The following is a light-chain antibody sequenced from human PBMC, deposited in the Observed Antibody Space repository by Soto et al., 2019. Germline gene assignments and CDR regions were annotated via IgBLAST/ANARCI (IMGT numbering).Light chain of an antibody. CDR1: QAVNTR. J-gene: IGKJ1*01. V-gene: IGKV3-11*01. CDR3: HKRQSWPRT. Sequence: EIVLTQSPATLSSFPGDRVTLSCRASQAVNTRLAWYQHKPGQAPRLLIYLASNRAAGVPARFSGSGSGTDFTLNISDVEPEDFAVYYCHKRQSWPRTFGQGTKV. CDR2: LAS.